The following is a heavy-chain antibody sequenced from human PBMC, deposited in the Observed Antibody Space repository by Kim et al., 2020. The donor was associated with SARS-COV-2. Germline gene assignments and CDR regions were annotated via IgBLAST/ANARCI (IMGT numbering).Heavy chain of an antibody. J-gene: IGHJ4*02. D-gene: IGHD6-13*01. V-gene: IGHV3-9*01. Sequence: GYADTVKGRFTISRDNAKNSLDLQMNSLRAEDTGLYYCAKDIGQQLAFDDWGQGTLVTVSS. CDR3: AKDIGQQLAFDD.